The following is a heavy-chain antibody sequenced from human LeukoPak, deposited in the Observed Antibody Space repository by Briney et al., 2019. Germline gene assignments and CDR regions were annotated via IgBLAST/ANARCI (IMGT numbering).Heavy chain of an antibody. V-gene: IGHV4-39*01. J-gene: IGHJ4*02. CDR3: AGLYYYDSSGYPFDY. Sequence: SETLSLTCSVSGGSISSSTYYWGWIRQPPGKGLEWIASIYYGGSTYYNPSLKSRVTISVDTSKNQFSLKLSSVTAADTAVYYCAGLYYYDSSGYPFDYWGQGTLVTVSS. D-gene: IGHD3-22*01. CDR2: IYYGGST. CDR1: GGSISSSTYY.